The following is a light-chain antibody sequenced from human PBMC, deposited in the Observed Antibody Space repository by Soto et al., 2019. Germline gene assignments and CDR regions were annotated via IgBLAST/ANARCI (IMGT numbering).Light chain of an antibody. CDR1: SSDVGGYNY. J-gene: IGLJ1*01. CDR2: DVT. CDR3: TSYTSSSTYV. Sequence: ALTQPASVSGSPGQSITISCTGTSSDVGGYNYVFWYQHPPGKAPKLMIYDVTNRPSGVSNRFSGSKSGNTASLTISGLQAEDEADYYCTSYTSSSTYVFGTGTKVTVL. V-gene: IGLV2-14*03.